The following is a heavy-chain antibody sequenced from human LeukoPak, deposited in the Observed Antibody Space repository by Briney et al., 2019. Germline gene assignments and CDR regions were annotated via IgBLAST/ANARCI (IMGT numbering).Heavy chain of an antibody. CDR1: GFPFSSHG. J-gene: IGHJ4*02. CDR3: ARVGRGYPVKVSCFDY. D-gene: IGHD5-18*01. Sequence: GGTLRLSCAASGFPFSSHGMNWVRQAPAKGLEWVSGISPSGGITSYTDSVEGRFTISRDNSKNTVYLQMNSLRAEDTAVYYCARVGRGYPVKVSCFDYWGQGTLVTVSS. CDR2: ISPSGGIT. V-gene: IGHV3-23*01.